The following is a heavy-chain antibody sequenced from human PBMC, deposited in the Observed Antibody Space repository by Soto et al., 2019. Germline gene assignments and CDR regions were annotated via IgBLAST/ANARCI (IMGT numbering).Heavy chain of an antibody. V-gene: IGHV4-59*01. J-gene: IGHJ4*02. Sequence: QVQLQESGPGLVKPSETLSLTCTVSGGSISSYYWGWIRQPPGKGLEWIGYIYYSGSTNYNPSLKSRVTISVDTSKNQFSLKLSSVTAADTAVYYCASLADSYGGDFDYWGQGTLVTVSS. CDR1: GGSISSYY. CDR2: IYYSGST. CDR3: ASLADSYGGDFDY. D-gene: IGHD3-16*01.